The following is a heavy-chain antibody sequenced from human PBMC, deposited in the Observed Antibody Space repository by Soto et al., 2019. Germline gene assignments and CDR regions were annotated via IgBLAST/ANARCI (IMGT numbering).Heavy chain of an antibody. D-gene: IGHD4-17*01. Sequence: GGSLRLSCAASGFTFSSYAMSWVRQAPGKGLEWVSAISGSGGSTYYADSVKGRFTISRDNSKNTLYLQMNSLRAEDTAVYYCAKGPPTVTKYYYYYMDVWGKGTTVTVSS. CDR3: AKGPPTVTKYYYYYMDV. CDR2: ISGSGGST. J-gene: IGHJ6*03. CDR1: GFTFSSYA. V-gene: IGHV3-23*01.